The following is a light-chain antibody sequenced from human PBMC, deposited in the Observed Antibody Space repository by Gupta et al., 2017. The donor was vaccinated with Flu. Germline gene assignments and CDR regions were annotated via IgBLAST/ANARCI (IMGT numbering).Light chain of an antibody. V-gene: IGLV2-8*01. J-gene: IGLJ2*01. CDR2: DVN. CDR3: SSYAGSNNLL. CDR1: RSDVGSYDF. Sequence: SPTPPPSASRSPGQSVTISCTGTRSDVGSYDFASWSQHHPGKAPKLMVYDVNKRPSGVPHRFSGSKSGNTASLTVTGLQAEDEADYYGSSYAGSNNLLFGGGTKLTVL.